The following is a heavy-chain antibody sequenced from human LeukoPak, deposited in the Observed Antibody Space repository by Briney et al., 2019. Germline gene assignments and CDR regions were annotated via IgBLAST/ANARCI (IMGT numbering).Heavy chain of an antibody. CDR3: AADTYDSSGYGSVLRFDP. V-gene: IGHV1-58*01. CDR1: GFTFTSSA. D-gene: IGHD3-22*01. Sequence: SVKVSCKASGFTFTSSAVQWVRQARGQRLEWIGWIVVGSGNTNYAQKFQERVTITRDMSTSTAYMELRSLRSGDTAVYFCAADTYDSSGYGSVLRFDPWGQGTLVTVSS. J-gene: IGHJ5*02. CDR2: IVVGSGNT.